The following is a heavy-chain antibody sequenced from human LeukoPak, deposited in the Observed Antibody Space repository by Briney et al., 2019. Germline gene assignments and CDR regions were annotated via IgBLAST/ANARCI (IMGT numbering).Heavy chain of an antibody. CDR3: PRIRCGHSGSVCYNH. Sequence: RPSETLSLTCGVVGVSINDYYWSWIRQSPGKGLEWIGEISHTEGTRYNPSLESRVPMSVGTSENQLSLKLIFVTAADTAVYYCPRIRCGHSGSVCYNHWGLGTLVTVSS. V-gene: IGHV4-34*01. CDR1: GVSINDYY. J-gene: IGHJ4*02. D-gene: IGHD3-9*01. CDR2: ISHTEGT.